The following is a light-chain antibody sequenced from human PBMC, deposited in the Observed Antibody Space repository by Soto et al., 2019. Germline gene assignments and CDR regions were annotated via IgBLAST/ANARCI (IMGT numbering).Light chain of an antibody. CDR1: QSVSSSF. Sequence: EIVLTQSPGTLSLSPGERATLSCRASQSVSSSFLAWYQQKTGQAPRLLIYGASIRATGIPDRFSGSGSGTDFTLTISRVEPEDFAVYYCQQYGSSPWTFGQGTKVEIK. V-gene: IGKV3-20*01. CDR2: GAS. CDR3: QQYGSSPWT. J-gene: IGKJ1*01.